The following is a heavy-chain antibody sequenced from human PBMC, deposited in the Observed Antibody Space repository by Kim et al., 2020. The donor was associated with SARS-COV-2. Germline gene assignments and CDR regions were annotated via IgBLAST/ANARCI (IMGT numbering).Heavy chain of an antibody. J-gene: IGHJ4*02. Sequence: SETLSLTCAVSGGSISSSNWWSWVRQPPGKGLEWIGEIYHSGSTNYNPSLKSRVTISVDKSKNQFSLKLSSVTAADTAVYYCARVLLGETNFFDYWGQGTLVTVSS. CDR3: ARVLLGETNFFDY. D-gene: IGHD3-10*01. V-gene: IGHV4-4*02. CDR2: IYHSGST. CDR1: GGSISSSNW.